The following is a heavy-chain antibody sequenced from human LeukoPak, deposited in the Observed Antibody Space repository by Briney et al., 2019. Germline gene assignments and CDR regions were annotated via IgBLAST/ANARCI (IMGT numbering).Heavy chain of an antibody. Sequence: GRSLRLSCAASGFTFSSYEMNWVRQAPGKGLEWVLYISSSGSTIYYADSVKGRFTISRDNAKNSLYLQMNSLRAEDTAVYYCAITSIAARTPVDYWGQGTLVTVSS. D-gene: IGHD6-6*01. V-gene: IGHV3-48*03. CDR2: ISSSGSTI. CDR3: AITSIAARTPVDY. CDR1: GFTFSSYE. J-gene: IGHJ4*02.